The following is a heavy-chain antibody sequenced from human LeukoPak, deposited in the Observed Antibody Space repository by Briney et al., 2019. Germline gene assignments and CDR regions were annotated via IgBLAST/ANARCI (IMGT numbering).Heavy chain of an antibody. CDR2: ISSSGSTI. CDR3: VRGGLRDAFDI. D-gene: IGHD3-16*01. CDR1: GFTFSSYE. J-gene: IGHJ3*02. V-gene: IGHV3-48*03. Sequence: GGSLRLSCAASGFTFSSYEMNWVRQAPGEGLEWVSYISSSGSTIYYADSVKGRFTISRDNAKNSLFLQMNSLSAEDTALYYCVRGGLRDAFDIWGQGTMVTVSS.